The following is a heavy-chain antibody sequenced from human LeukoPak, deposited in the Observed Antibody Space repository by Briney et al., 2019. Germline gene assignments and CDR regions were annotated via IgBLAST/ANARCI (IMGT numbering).Heavy chain of an antibody. V-gene: IGHV1-46*01. CDR3: ARVSHDYGDYVRQFFDY. Sequence: ASVKVFCKASGYTFTKYYIHWVRQAPGQGLEWMGVINPSGGSTKYAQMFQGRVTMTRDTSTTTVYMELSSLRSEDTAVYYCARVSHDYGDYVRQFFDYWGQGALVTVSS. J-gene: IGHJ4*02. CDR1: GYTFTKYY. D-gene: IGHD4-17*01. CDR2: INPSGGST.